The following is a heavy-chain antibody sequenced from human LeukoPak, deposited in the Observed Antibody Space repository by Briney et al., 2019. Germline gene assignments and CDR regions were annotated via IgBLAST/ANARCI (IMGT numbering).Heavy chain of an antibody. CDR2: ISYDGSNK. V-gene: IGHV3-30-3*02. CDR3: AKLGRNYFDY. Sequence: PGRSLRLSCAASGFTFSSYAMHWVRQAPGKGLEWVAVISYDGSNKYYADSVKGRFTISRDNSKNTLYLQMNSLRAEDTAVYYCAKLGRNYFDYWGQGTLVTVSS. CDR1: GFTFSSYA. D-gene: IGHD3-10*01. J-gene: IGHJ4*02.